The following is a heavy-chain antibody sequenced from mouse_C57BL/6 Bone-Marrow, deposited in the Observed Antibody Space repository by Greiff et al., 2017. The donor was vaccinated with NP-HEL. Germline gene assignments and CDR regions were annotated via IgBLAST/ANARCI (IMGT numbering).Heavy chain of an antibody. V-gene: IGHV5-12*01. Sequence: EVKLMESGGGLVQPGGSLKLSCAASGFTFSDYYMYWVRQTPEKRLEWVAHISNGGGSTYYPDTVKGRFTISRDNAKNTLYLQISRLKSEDTAMYYCARPHYYGSSSYFDYWGQGTTLTVSS. CDR3: ARPHYYGSSSYFDY. CDR2: ISNGGGST. CDR1: GFTFSDYY. J-gene: IGHJ2*01. D-gene: IGHD1-1*01.